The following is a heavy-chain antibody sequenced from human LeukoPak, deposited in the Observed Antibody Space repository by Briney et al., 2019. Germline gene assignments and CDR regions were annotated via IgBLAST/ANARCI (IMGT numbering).Heavy chain of an antibody. CDR2: IYTSGST. D-gene: IGHD3-3*01. Sequence: PSETLSLTCTVSGGSISSVSYYCCWIRHPAGKGREWIGRIYTSGSTTYNPSLKSRVTISVDTSKNQFSLKLSSVTAADTAVYYCARHRAIGVVIEPFDYWGQGTLVTVSS. J-gene: IGHJ4*02. CDR1: GGSISSVSYY. V-gene: IGHV4-61*02. CDR3: ARHRAIGVVIEPFDY.